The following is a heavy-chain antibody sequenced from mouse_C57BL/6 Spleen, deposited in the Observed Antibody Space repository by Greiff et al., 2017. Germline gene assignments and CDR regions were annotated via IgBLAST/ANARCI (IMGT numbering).Heavy chain of an antibody. D-gene: IGHD1-1*01. J-gene: IGHJ4*01. CDR2: ISSGSSTI. V-gene: IGHV5-17*01. CDR1: GFTFSDYG. Sequence: EVQVVESGGGLVKPGGSLKLSCAASGFTFSDYGMHWVRQAPEKGLEWVAYISSGSSTIYYADTVKGRFTISRDNAKNTLFLQMTSLRSEDTAMYYCARRVTTVVRGYAMDYWGQGTSVTVSS. CDR3: ARRVTTVVRGYAMDY.